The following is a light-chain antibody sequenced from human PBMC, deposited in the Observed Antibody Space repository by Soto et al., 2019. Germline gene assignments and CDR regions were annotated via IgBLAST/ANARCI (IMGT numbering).Light chain of an antibody. CDR1: QSVSSD. Sequence: EIVLTQSPATLSVSPGDRATLSCRASQSVSSDLAWFQQTPGQAPRLLIYGASTRATGIPARFSVSGSGTEFTLTISSLQSEDFAMYYYQQYNNCPPTFGGGTEVEIK. CDR2: GAS. V-gene: IGKV3-15*01. J-gene: IGKJ4*01. CDR3: QQYNNCPPT.